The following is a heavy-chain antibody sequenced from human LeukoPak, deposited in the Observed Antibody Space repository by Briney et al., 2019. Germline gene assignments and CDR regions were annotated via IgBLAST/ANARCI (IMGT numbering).Heavy chain of an antibody. CDR3: ARHERNGGYYDY. Sequence: SETLSLTCTVSGGSISGYFWSWIRQPPGKGLEWIGYIYYSGGTDYNPSLKSRVTISVDTSKNQFSLQLSSATAADTAVYYCARHERNGGYYDYWGQGTLVTVSS. CDR1: GGSISGYF. J-gene: IGHJ4*02. V-gene: IGHV4-59*08. CDR2: IYYSGGT. D-gene: IGHD3-22*01.